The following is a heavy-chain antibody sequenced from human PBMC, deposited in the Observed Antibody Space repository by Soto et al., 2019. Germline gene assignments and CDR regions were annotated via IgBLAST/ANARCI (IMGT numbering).Heavy chain of an antibody. V-gene: IGHV1-58*01. Sequence: ASVKVSCKASGFTFTSSVVQWVRQARGQRLEWIGWIVVGSGHTNYAQKFQERVTITRDMSTRTAYMELSSLRFEDTAVYFCAGLDWFPPGLGAWGQGTLVTVSS. CDR3: AGLDWFPPGLGA. CDR2: IVVGSGHT. J-gene: IGHJ5*02. D-gene: IGHD2-8*02. CDR1: GFTFTSSV.